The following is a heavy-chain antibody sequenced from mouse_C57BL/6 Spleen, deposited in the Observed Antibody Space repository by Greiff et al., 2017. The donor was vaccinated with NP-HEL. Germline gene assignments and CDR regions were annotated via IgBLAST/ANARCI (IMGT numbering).Heavy chain of an antibody. CDR3: AREGQYLFDY. V-gene: IGHV5-4*01. CDR2: ISDGGSYT. J-gene: IGHJ2*01. Sequence: EVQLVESGGGLVKPGGSLKLSCAASGFTFSSYAMSWVRQTPEKRLEWVATISDGGSYTYYPDNVKGRFTISRDNAKNNLYLQMSHLKSEDTAMYYCAREGQYLFDYWGQGTTLTVSS. D-gene: IGHD5-1*01. CDR1: GFTFSSYA.